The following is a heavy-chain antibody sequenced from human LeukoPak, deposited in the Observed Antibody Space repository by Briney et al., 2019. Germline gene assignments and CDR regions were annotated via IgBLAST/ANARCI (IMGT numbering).Heavy chain of an antibody. CDR2: IYHSGST. CDR3: ARGRQQLVLSWFDP. V-gene: IGHV4-38-2*01. J-gene: IGHJ5*02. CDR1: GYSISSGYY. D-gene: IGHD6-13*01. Sequence: SETLSLTCAVSGYSISSGYYWGWIRQPPGKGLEWIGSIYHSGSTYHNPSLKSRVTISVDTSKNQSSLKLSSVTAADTAVYYCARGRQQLVLSWFDPWGQGTLVTVSS.